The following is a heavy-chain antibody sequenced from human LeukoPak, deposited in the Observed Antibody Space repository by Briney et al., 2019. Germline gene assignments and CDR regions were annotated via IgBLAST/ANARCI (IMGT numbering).Heavy chain of an antibody. Sequence: GGSLRLSXAASGFTFSSYAMHWVRQAPGKGLEYVSAISSNGGSTYYANSVKGRFTISRDNSKNTLYLQMGSLRAEDMAVYYCARALGYCGGDCYSGLDYWGQGTLVTVSS. CDR1: GFTFSSYA. J-gene: IGHJ4*02. CDR2: ISSNGGST. V-gene: IGHV3-64*01. CDR3: ARALGYCGGDCYSGLDY. D-gene: IGHD2-21*02.